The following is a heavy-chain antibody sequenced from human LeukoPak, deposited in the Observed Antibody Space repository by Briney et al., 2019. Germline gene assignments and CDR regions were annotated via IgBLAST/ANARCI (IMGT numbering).Heavy chain of an antibody. D-gene: IGHD2-21*01. Sequence: GASVKVSCKASGYTFTGYYMHWVRQAPGQGLEWMGWINPNSGGTNYAQKFQGRVTMTRDTSISTAYMELSRLRSDDTAVYYCARSLFPRDCGGDCWFDPWGQGTLVTVSS. V-gene: IGHV1-2*02. CDR3: ARSLFPRDCGGDCWFDP. J-gene: IGHJ5*02. CDR2: INPNSGGT. CDR1: GYTFTGYY.